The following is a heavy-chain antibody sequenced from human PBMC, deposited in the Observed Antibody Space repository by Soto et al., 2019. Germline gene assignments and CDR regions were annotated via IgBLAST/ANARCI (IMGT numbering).Heavy chain of an antibody. CDR2: ITSDANVK. V-gene: IGHV3-30*02. D-gene: IGHD6-6*01. CDR1: GFTFSTYG. Sequence: QVQLVESGGGVVQPGGSLRLSCAASGFTFSTYGLHWVRQAPGKGLEWVAIITSDANVKYYADSVKGRFTISRDNSKNTLYLQLNVLRPEDTAVYYCEKGGSFDIWGQGTLVTVSS. CDR3: EKGGSFDI. J-gene: IGHJ4*02.